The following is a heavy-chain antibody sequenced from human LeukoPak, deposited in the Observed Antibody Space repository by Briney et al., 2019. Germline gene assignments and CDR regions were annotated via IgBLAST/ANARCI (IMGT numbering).Heavy chain of an antibody. J-gene: IGHJ5*01. CDR1: GGTFSSYA. V-gene: IGHV1-69*05. CDR3: ARGEITMVRGVIGNWFDS. CDR2: IIPIFGTA. D-gene: IGHD3-10*01. Sequence: SVKVSCKASGGTFSSYAISWVRQAPGQGLEWMGGIIPIFGTANYAQKFQGRVTITTDESTSTAYMELSSLRSEDTAVYYCARGEITMVRGVIGNWFDSWGQGTLVTVSS.